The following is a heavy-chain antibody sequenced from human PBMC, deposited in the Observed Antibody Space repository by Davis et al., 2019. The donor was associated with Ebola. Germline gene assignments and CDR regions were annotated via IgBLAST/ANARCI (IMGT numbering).Heavy chain of an antibody. Sequence: MPSETLSLTCTVSGGSISNYYWNWIRQPPGKGLEWIGYIYYSGSTNYNPSLKSRVTISVDTSKNQFSLKLSSVTAADTAVYYCARPVFGDAFDIWGQGTMVTVSS. CDR1: GGSISNYY. D-gene: IGHD2-8*01. CDR2: IYYSGST. CDR3: ARPVFGDAFDI. J-gene: IGHJ3*02. V-gene: IGHV4-59*01.